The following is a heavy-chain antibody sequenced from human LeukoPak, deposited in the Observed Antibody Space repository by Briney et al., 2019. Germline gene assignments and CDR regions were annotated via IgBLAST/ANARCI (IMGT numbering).Heavy chain of an antibody. CDR2: IYPGDSDT. CDR3: AKHSRTGSSFDPFEY. D-gene: IGHD3-10*01. CDR1: GYSFTTYW. J-gene: IGHJ4*02. V-gene: IGHV5-51*01. Sequence: GEPLKISCKGSGYSFTTYWIGWVRQMPGRGLEWMGIIYPGDSDTRYSPSFQGQVTISADKSISTAYLQWSRLKASDTAIYYCAKHSRTGSSFDPFEYWGQGTLVTVSS.